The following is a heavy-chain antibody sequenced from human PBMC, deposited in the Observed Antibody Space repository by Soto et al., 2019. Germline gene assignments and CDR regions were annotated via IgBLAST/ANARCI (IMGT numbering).Heavy chain of an antibody. V-gene: IGHV5-51*01. CDR3: ARGPIAVAGRYYYGMDV. D-gene: IGHD6-19*01. CDR1: GYSFTSYW. J-gene: IGHJ6*02. CDR2: IYPGDSDT. Sequence: GESLKISCKGSGYSFTSYWIGWVRQMPGKGLEWMGIIYPGDSDTRYSPSFQGQVTISADKSNSTAYLQWSSLKASDTAMYYCARGPIAVAGRYYYGMDVWGQGTTVTVS.